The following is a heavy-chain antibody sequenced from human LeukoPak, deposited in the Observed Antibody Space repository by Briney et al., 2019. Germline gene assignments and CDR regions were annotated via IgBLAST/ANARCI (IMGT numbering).Heavy chain of an antibody. D-gene: IGHD3-9*01. V-gene: IGHV4-39*01. CDR3: ARHLKATGAFDI. Sequence: SETLSLTCTVSGGSISSTSYFRGWIRQPPGKGLEWIGSIYYSGSTYYNTSLKSRVTISVDTSKNLFSLKLSSVTAADTAVYYCARHLKATGAFDIWGQGTMVTV. J-gene: IGHJ3*02. CDR1: GGSISSTSYF. CDR2: IYYSGST.